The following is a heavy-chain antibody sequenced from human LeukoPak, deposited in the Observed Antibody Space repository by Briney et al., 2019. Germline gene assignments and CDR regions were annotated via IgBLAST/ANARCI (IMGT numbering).Heavy chain of an antibody. D-gene: IGHD4-17*01. J-gene: IGHJ4*02. CDR3: ARGQTTVTTPYYFDY. CDR2: INPSGGST. Sequence: ASVKVSCKASGYTFTSYYMHWVRQAPGQGLEWMGIINPSGGSTSYAQKFQGRVTMTRDTSTSTVYMELSSLRSEDTAVYYCARGQTTVTTPYYFDYWGQGTLVTVSS. V-gene: IGHV1-46*01. CDR1: GYTFTSYY.